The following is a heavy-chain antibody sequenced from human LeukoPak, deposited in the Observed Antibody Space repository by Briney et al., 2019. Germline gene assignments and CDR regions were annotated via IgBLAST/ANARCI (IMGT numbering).Heavy chain of an antibody. V-gene: IGHV4-59*01. Sequence: SETLSLTCTDSGGSISICYWSWVRQPPGKGLEWIGYIYYSGSTNYNPSLKSRVTISVDTSKNQFSLKLSSVTAADTAVYYCARTGYSGYGDAVDIWSQGTMVTVSS. CDR3: ARTGYSGYGDAVDI. CDR2: IYYSGST. J-gene: IGHJ3*02. CDR1: GGSISICY. D-gene: IGHD5-12*01.